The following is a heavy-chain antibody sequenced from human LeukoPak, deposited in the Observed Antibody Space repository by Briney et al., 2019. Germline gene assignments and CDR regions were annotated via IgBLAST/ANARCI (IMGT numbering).Heavy chain of an antibody. CDR2: ITWDGGST. Sequence: GGSLRLSCAASGFMFDQFSMHWVRQAPGKAIEWISVITWDGGSTYFTDRVKGRFTISRDNSKNTLYLQMNSLRAEDTAVYYCAKGGGYGDYWGQGTLVTVSS. CDR3: AKGGGYGDY. D-gene: IGHD5-12*01. CDR1: GFMFDQFS. V-gene: IGHV3-43D*03. J-gene: IGHJ4*02.